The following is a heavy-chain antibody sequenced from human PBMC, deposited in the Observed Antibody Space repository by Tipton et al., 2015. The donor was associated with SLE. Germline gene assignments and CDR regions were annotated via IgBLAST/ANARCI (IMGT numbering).Heavy chain of an antibody. J-gene: IGHJ4*02. Sequence: QVQLVQSGPEVKKPGASVKVSCKASGYTFISHGISWVRQAPGQGLEWMGWITAYNGNRHYAQNLQGRVTMTTDTSTSTAYMELRGLRSDDTAVYYCARMFFDFWRNFEQYFDYWGQGTLVTVSS. CDR3: ARMFFDFWRNFEQYFDY. CDR1: GYTFISHG. D-gene: IGHD3-3*01. CDR2: ITAYNGNR. V-gene: IGHV1-18*01.